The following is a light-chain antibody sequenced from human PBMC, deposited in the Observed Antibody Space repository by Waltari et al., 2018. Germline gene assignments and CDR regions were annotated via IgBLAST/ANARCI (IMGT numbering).Light chain of an antibody. J-gene: IGKJ3*01. CDR1: QGIGNY. Sequence: DIQMTQSPSSLSPSVGDRVTITCRASQGIGNYFAWFQQQPGKAPKSLIYAASSLQRRVPSKFSASGSGTDFTLTISSLQPEDSATYYCQQYYSYPVTFGPGTKVEIK. CDR2: AAS. V-gene: IGKV1-16*02. CDR3: QQYYSYPVT.